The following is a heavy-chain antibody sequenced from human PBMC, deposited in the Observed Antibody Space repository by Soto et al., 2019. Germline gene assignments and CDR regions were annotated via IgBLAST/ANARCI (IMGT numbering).Heavy chain of an antibody. D-gene: IGHD2-15*01. CDR2: IDNSGTIK. CDR3: ARIEGDCSGGSCYSGGFDY. J-gene: IGHJ4*02. V-gene: IGHV3-11*01. Sequence: PGGSLRLSCAASGFTFRDYYMTWIRQAPGKGLEWVSYIDNSGTIKYYADSVKGRFTIPRDNTKNSLSLQMNSLGAEDTAIYYCARIEGDCSGGSCYSGGFDYWGQGALVTVSS. CDR1: GFTFRDYY.